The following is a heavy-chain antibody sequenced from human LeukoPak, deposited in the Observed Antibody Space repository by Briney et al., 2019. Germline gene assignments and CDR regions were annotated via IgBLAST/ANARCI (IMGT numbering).Heavy chain of an antibody. J-gene: IGHJ4*02. CDR2: IYYSGNS. CDR1: GGSINSGDYY. Sequence: KPSQTLSLTCTVSGGSINSGDYYSSCIRQPPGKGLEWIGYIYYSGNSFYNPSLKSRVTISVDTSKNHGSLNLSSATAADTAVYYCARGNNPYYCDYWGQGTLVTVSS. V-gene: IGHV4-30-4*08. D-gene: IGHD2/OR15-2a*01. CDR3: ARGNNPYYCDY.